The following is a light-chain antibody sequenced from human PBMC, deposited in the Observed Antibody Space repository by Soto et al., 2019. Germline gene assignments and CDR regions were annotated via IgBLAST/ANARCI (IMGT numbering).Light chain of an antibody. CDR2: EVT. V-gene: IGLV2-8*01. CDR1: NTDLGVYGY. Sequence: QSVLAQPASVSGSFGQSITISCSGPNTDLGVYGYVSWYQHHPGKAPKLMIYEVTKRPLGVPDRFSGSKSGNTASLTVSGLQAEDEADYYCSSYAGSDNPYVFGTGTKVTVL. J-gene: IGLJ1*01. CDR3: SSYAGSDNPYV.